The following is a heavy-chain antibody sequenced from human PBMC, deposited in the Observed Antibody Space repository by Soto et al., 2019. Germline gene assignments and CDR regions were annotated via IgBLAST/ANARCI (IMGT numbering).Heavy chain of an antibody. CDR3: TKDAVAGQGPIDY. V-gene: IGHV3-30*18. D-gene: IGHD6-19*01. CDR1: GFTFSSYG. J-gene: IGHJ4*02. Sequence: QVQLVESGGGVVQPGRSLRLSCAASGFTFSSYGMHWVRQAPGKGLEWVAVISYDGSSKYYADSVKGRFTISRDNSKNTLYRQMNSQRAEDTAVYYCTKDAVAGQGPIDYWGQGNLVTVSS. CDR2: ISYDGSSK.